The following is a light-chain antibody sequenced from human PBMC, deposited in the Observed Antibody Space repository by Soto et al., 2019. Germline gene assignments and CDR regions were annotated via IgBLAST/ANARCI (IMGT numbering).Light chain of an antibody. J-gene: IGLJ1*01. V-gene: IGLV2-14*01. CDR1: NSDVGGYNY. CDR2: DVS. Sequence: SVLTQPPSVSGSPGQSGTISCAGNNSDVGGYNYVSWYQQHPGKAPKLMIYDVSNRPSGVSNRFSGSKSGNTASLTISGLQAEDEADYYCSSYTSRSADVFGTGTKVTVL. CDR3: SSYTSRSADV.